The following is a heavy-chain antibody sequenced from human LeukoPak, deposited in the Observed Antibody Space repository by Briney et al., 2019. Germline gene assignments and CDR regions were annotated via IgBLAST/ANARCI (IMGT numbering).Heavy chain of an antibody. J-gene: IGHJ4*02. D-gene: IGHD6-13*01. CDR3: AGAYSSSWYFDY. CDR1: GGSITTYY. CDR2: MYYSGST. Sequence: SETLSLTCTVSGGSITTYYWSWIRQPPGKGLEWIGYMYYSGSTNYNPSLKSRVTISVDTTKNQFSLKLSSVTAADTAVYYCAGAYSSSWYFDYWGQGTLVTVSS. V-gene: IGHV4-59*08.